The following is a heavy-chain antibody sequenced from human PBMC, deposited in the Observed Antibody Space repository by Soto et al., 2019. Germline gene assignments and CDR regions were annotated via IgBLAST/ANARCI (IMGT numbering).Heavy chain of an antibody. CDR3: AKSTGGTANGMDV. J-gene: IGHJ6*02. D-gene: IGHD2-8*02. CDR1: GFTFDEYG. Sequence: EVQLVESGGGLVQPGRSLRLSCGASGFTFDEYGMHWVRQAPGKGLEWVSGISWNSGTIGYADSVKGRFTISRDIAKNSLYLQMSSLRAEDTALYYCAKSTGGTANGMDVWGQGTTVTVSS. V-gene: IGHV3-9*01. CDR2: ISWNSGTI.